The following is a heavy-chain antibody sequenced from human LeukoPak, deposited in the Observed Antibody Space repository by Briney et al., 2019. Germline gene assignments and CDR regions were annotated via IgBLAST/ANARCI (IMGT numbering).Heavy chain of an antibody. Sequence: GGSLRLSCAASGLTFSDFWMHWVRQAPGKGLEWAAVISVDGNKKLYGDSVRGRFTVSRDNSKNSVYLEMSSLRAEDTAVYYCIVVLVPAAFWYLDVWGRGTLVTVSS. CDR1: GLTFSDFW. V-gene: IGHV3-33*08. J-gene: IGHJ2*01. CDR2: ISVDGNKK. CDR3: IVVLVPAAFWYLDV. D-gene: IGHD2-2*01.